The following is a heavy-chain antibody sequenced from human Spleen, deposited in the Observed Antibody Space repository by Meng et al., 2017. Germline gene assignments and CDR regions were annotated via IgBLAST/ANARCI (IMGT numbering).Heavy chain of an antibody. CDR2: INPNSGGT. J-gene: IGHJ4*02. CDR1: GYTFTGYY. D-gene: IGHD3-9*01. Sequence: ASAKVSCKASGYTFTGYYMHWVRQAPGQGLEWMGWINPNSGGTNYAQKFQGRVTMTRDTSISTAYMELSRLRSDDTAVYYCAKSGRDILRYFDWLPTPLFDYWGQGTLVTVSS. CDR3: AKSGRDILRYFDWLPTPLFDY. V-gene: IGHV1-2*02.